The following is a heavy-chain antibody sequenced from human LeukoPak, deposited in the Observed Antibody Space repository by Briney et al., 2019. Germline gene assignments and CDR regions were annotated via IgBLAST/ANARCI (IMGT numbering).Heavy chain of an antibody. D-gene: IGHD2-2*02. Sequence: GGSLRLPCAASGFTFSSFWMHWVRHAPGEGLVWVSRINTDGSSTTYADSVKGRFTISRDNAKNTLYLQMNSLRAEDTAVYYCARDREFCISTSCYKPLDYWGQGTLVTVSS. CDR1: GFTFSSFW. CDR2: INTDGSST. CDR3: ARDREFCISTSCYKPLDY. J-gene: IGHJ4*02. V-gene: IGHV3-74*01.